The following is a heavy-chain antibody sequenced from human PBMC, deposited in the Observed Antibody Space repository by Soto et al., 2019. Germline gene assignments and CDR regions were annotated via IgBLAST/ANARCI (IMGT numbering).Heavy chain of an antibody. J-gene: IGHJ4*02. D-gene: IGHD6-13*01. Sequence: PSETLSLTCSVSGYFMTNGNYWGWIRQSPGKGLEWIGSIYYTGRTYYNPSLKSRVTMSVDTSKNQFSLKLTSVTAADTAVYYCARDRAAVASTFDYWGPGTLVTVS. V-gene: IGHV4-38-2*02. CDR3: ARDRAAVASTFDY. CDR2: IYYTGRT. CDR1: GYFMTNGNY.